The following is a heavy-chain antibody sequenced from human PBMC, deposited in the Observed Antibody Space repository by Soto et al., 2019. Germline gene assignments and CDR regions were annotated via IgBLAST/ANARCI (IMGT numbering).Heavy chain of an antibody. Sequence: GASVKVTCKDSGYTFTSCALHSLHQAPVQILEWLGWIIAGNGNTIYAQKFQGRGTMTEDTSTDTAYMELSSLRSEDTAVYYCATVDTYYYDSSGFRVPSTQDYWGQGTLVTVSS. D-gene: IGHD3-22*01. CDR1: GYTFTSCA. CDR3: ATVDTYYYDSSGFRVPSTQDY. V-gene: IGHV1-3*01. CDR2: IIAGNGNT. J-gene: IGHJ4*02.